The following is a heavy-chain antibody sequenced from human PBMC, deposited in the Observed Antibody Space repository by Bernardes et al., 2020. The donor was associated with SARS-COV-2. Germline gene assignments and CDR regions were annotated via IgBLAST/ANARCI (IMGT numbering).Heavy chain of an antibody. Sequence: VGSLILSCAASGFTFSSSWMHWVRQGPGQGLEWVSRINTDGRTTTYADSVKGRFTISRDNGKNTLYLQMNSLRAEDTAVYYCVRGPSDGHGRFEYWGQGALVTVSS. J-gene: IGHJ4*02. CDR1: GFTFSSSW. CDR3: VRGPSDGHGRFEY. CDR2: INTDGRTT. V-gene: IGHV3-74*03.